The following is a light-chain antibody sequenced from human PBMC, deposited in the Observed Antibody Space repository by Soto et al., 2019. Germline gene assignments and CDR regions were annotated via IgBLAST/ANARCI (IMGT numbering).Light chain of an antibody. CDR2: AAS. CDR3: HYYDDSPPFP. CDR1: QILSSRF. V-gene: IGKV3-20*01. J-gene: IGKJ3*01. Sequence: SNLSLFPGEKATFCLPVRQILSSRFLAWYQQKPGQPPRLLIYAASSRATGIPDRFGGSGSGTDFTLTISRLEPEDFAVYYCHYYDDSPPFPFGPGTKVAIK.